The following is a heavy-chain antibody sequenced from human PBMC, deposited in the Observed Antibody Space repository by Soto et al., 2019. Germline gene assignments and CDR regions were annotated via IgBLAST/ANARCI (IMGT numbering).Heavy chain of an antibody. CDR2: IRSKAYGGTT. J-gene: IGHJ4*02. CDR1: GFTFGDYA. V-gene: IGHV3-49*03. Sequence: GGSLRLSCTASGFTFGDYAMSWFRQAPGKGLEWVGFIRSKAYGGTTEYAASVKGRFTISRDDSKSIAYLQMNSLKTEDTAVYYCTRGPREDIVVVVAATPFDYWGQGTLVTVSS. CDR3: TRGPREDIVVVVAATPFDY. D-gene: IGHD2-15*01.